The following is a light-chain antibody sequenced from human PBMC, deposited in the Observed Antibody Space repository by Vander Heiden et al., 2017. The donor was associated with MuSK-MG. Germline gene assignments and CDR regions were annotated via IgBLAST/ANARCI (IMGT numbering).Light chain of an antibody. J-gene: IGLJ3*02. V-gene: IGLV1-51*01. CDR1: NSNIGSYY. CDR3: ATWDRSRTLGV. Sequence: QSVLTQPPSVSAAAGQKVTISCSGSNSNIGSYYVAWYQQYPGTAHKLLMYDNNEQPSGSPDRFSGCKSGTSATRGITGLQNGDEAADFCATWDRSRTLGVFGGGTKLTVL. CDR2: DNN.